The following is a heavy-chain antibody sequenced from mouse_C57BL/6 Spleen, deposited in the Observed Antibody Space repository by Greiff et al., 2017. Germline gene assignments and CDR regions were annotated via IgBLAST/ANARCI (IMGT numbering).Heavy chain of an antibody. D-gene: IGHD1-1*01. CDR3: ASSHYYGSSPRWYFDV. J-gene: IGHJ1*03. CDR1: GYTFTSYD. CDR2: IHPRDGST. Sequence: QVQLKESGPELVKPGASVKLSCKASGYTFTSYDINWVKQRPGQGLEWIGWIHPRDGSTKYNEKFKGKATLTVDTSSSTAYMELHSLTSEDSAVFVGASSHYYGSSPRWYFDVWGTGTTVTVSS. V-gene: IGHV1-85*01.